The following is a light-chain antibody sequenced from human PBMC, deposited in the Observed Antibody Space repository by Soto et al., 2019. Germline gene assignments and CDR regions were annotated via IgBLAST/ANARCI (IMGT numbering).Light chain of an antibody. CDR3: QQYYSYPFA. J-gene: IGKJ3*01. Sequence: AIRMTQSPSSFSASTGDRVTLTCRASQSVSSYLAWYQQKPGKAPKLLIYAASTLQSGVPSRFSGSGSGTDFTLTITSLQSEDFATYYCQQYYSYPFAFGPGTKVDI. CDR2: AAS. CDR1: QSVSSY. V-gene: IGKV1-8*01.